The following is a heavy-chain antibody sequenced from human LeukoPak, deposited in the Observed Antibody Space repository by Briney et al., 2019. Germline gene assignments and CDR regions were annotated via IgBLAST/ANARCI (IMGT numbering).Heavy chain of an antibody. CDR2: IRYDGSNQ. J-gene: IGHJ4*02. CDR3: AKIAVGYSSGGSCYGNFDY. CDR1: GFTFSSFG. Sequence: GGSLRLSCTASGFTFSSFGMQWVRQAPGKGLEWVAFIRYDGSNQYSSDSGKGRFRISRDTSKNNVYLKMKTLRRSDRAVYYCAKIAVGYSSGGSCYGNFDYWGQGNLVTVSS. V-gene: IGHV3-30*02. D-gene: IGHD2-15*01.